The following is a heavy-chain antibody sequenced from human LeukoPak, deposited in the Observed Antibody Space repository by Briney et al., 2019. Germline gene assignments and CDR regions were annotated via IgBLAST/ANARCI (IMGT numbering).Heavy chain of an antibody. V-gene: IGHV3-21*01. D-gene: IGHD1-26*01. CDR2: ISSSSSYI. J-gene: IGHJ4*02. CDR1: GFTFSSYS. Sequence: GGSLRLSCAASGFTFSSYSMNWVRQAPGKGLEWVSSISSSSSYIYYADSVEGRFTISRDNAKNSLYLQMNSLRAEDTAVYYCARLVGATGIVDYWGQGTLVTVSS. CDR3: ARLVGATGIVDY.